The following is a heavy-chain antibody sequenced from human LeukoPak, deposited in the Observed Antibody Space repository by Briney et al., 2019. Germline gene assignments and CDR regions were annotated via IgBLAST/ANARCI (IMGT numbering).Heavy chain of an antibody. J-gene: IGHJ4*02. Sequence: SETLSLTCTVSGGSISSFCWSWIRQPPGKGLEWMGHIYNSGGANYNPSLTSRVTISVDTSKNQFSLKLSSVTAAATAVYYCASRRVGYSIFDYWGQGTLVTVSS. D-gene: IGHD5-24*01. CDR1: GGSISSFC. CDR3: ASRRVGYSIFDY. V-gene: IGHV4-59*01. CDR2: IYNSGGA.